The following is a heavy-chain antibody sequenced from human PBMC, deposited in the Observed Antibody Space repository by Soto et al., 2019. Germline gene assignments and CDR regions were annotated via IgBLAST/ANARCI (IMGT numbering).Heavy chain of an antibody. CDR3: ARIRRSSSWSYYYYGTDV. Sequence: SGPTLVNPTQTLTLTCTFSGFSLSTSGMCVSWIRQPPGKALEWLALIDWDDDKYYSTSLKTRLTISKDTSKNQVVLTMTNMDPVDTATYYCARIRRSSSWSYYYYGTDVWGQGTTVTVSS. D-gene: IGHD6-13*01. CDR2: IDWDDDK. CDR1: GFSLSTSGMC. J-gene: IGHJ6*02. V-gene: IGHV2-70*01.